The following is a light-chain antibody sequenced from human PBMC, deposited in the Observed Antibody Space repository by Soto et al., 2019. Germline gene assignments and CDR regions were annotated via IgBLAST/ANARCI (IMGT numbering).Light chain of an antibody. CDR1: QSISSY. CDR3: QQTYSTPYT. CDR2: AAS. J-gene: IGKJ2*01. V-gene: IGKV1-39*01. Sequence: DIQMTQSPSSLSASVGDRVTITCRASQSISSYLNWYQPKPGKAPKLLIYAASSLQSGVPSRVSGSGSGTDFNLTISRLQPEDFAAYYCQQTYSTPYTFGQGTKLEIK.